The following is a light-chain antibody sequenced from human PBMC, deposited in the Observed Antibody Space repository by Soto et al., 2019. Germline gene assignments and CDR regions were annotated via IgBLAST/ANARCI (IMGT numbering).Light chain of an antibody. V-gene: IGKV3-20*01. J-gene: IGKJ2*01. Sequence: EIVLTQSPGTLSLSPGERATLSCRASQSVSSSYLAWYQQKPGQAPRLLIYGASSRATGILDRFSGSGSGTDFTLTISRLEPEDFAVYYCQQYGSSPPRTFGQGTKLEIK. CDR1: QSVSSSY. CDR3: QQYGSSPPRT. CDR2: GAS.